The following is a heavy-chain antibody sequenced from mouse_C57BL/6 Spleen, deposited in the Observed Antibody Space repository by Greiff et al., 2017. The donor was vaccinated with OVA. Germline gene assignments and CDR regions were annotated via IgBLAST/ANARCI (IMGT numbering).Heavy chain of an antibody. CDR2: ILPKSGST. V-gene: IGHV1-75*01. Sequence: QVQLQQSGPELVKPGASVKISCKASGYTFTNYYMNWVKQRPGQGLEWIGWILPKSGSTNYNEKFKGKATLTVDKSSSTAYMLLSSLPSEDSAVYLGARSGHYAMDDWGTGTSVTVSS. CDR3: ARSGHYAMDD. CDR1: GYTFTNYY. J-gene: IGHJ4*01.